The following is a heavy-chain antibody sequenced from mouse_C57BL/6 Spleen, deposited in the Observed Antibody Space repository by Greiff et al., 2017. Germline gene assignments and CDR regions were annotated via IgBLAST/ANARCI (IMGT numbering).Heavy chain of an antibody. CDR3: ARHEAPYGSSYVLYY. CDR1: GYTFTEYT. Sequence: QVQLKQSGAELVKPGASVKLSCKASGYTFTEYTIHWVKQRSGQGLEWIGWFYPGSGSIKYNEKFKDKATLTADKSSSTAYMELSRLTSEDSAVYFCARHEAPYGSSYVLYYWGQGTTLTVSS. CDR2: FYPGSGSI. D-gene: IGHD1-1*01. V-gene: IGHV1-62-2*01. J-gene: IGHJ2*01.